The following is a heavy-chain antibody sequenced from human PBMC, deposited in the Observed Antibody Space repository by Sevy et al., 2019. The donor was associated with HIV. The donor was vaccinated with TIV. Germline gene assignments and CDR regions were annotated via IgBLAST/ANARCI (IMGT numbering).Heavy chain of an antibody. J-gene: IGHJ6*02. Sequence: ASVKVSCKASGGTFSSYAISWVRPAPGQGLEWMGGIIPIFGTANYAQKFQGRVTITADESTSTAYMELSSLRSEDTAVYYCARAGPFVLRFLEWLQDYYGMDVWGQGTTVTVSS. CDR3: ARAGPFVLRFLEWLQDYYGMDV. D-gene: IGHD3-3*01. CDR2: IIPIFGTA. V-gene: IGHV1-69*13. CDR1: GGTFSSYA.